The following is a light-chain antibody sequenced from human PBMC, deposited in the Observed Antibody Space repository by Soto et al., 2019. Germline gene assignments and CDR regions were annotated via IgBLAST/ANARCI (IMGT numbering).Light chain of an antibody. Sequence: DIQMTQSPSSLSASVGDRVTITCRASQDINDYLAWFQQRPGKAPTSLIYGASTLQSGVPSKFSGSGSGTDFTLHISSLQPEDFATYYCQQYHTYPQTFGQGTRLEI. CDR3: QQYHTYPQT. J-gene: IGKJ2*01. CDR2: GAS. CDR1: QDINDY. V-gene: IGKV1-16*02.